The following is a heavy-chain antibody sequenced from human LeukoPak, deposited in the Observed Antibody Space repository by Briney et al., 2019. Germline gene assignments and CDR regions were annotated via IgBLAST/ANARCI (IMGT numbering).Heavy chain of an antibody. CDR3: ARESSSGSDY. CDR2: IYHSGST. CDR1: GGSISSSNW. V-gene: IGHV4-4*02. J-gene: IGHJ4*02. D-gene: IGHD6-19*01. Sequence: KPSETLSLTCAVSGGSISSSNWWNWVRQPPGKGLEWIGQIYHSGSTNYNPSLKTRVTISVDKSKSQFSLNLTSVTAADTAVYYCARESSSGSDYWGQGTLVTVSS.